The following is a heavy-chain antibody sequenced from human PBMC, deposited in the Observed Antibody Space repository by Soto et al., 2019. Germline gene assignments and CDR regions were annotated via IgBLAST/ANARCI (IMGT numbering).Heavy chain of an antibody. Sequence: SVKVSCKASGGTFSSYAISWVRQAPGQGLEWMGGIIPIFGTANYAQKFQGRVTITADESTSTAYMELSSLRSEDTAVYYCARDGLGVRGVLDAFDIWGQGTMVTVSS. J-gene: IGHJ3*02. CDR1: GGTFSSYA. CDR3: ARDGLGVRGVLDAFDI. CDR2: IIPIFGTA. V-gene: IGHV1-69*13. D-gene: IGHD3-10*01.